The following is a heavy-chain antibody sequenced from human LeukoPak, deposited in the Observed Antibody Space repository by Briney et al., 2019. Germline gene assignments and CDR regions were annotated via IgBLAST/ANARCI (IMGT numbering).Heavy chain of an antibody. Sequence: GGSLRLSCAASGFTFSNYGMHWVRQAPDKGLEWVAFLQNHGSDIHYADSVEGRFTISRDNSKNTLYLQMNSLRAEDTAVYYCAKVNRGVIIAGALDYWGQGTLVTVSS. CDR3: AKVNRGVIIAGALDY. CDR1: GFTFSNYG. CDR2: LQNHGSDI. J-gene: IGHJ4*02. D-gene: IGHD3-10*01. V-gene: IGHV3-30*02.